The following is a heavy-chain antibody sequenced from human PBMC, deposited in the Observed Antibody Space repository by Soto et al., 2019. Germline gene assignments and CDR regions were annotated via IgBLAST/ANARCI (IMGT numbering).Heavy chain of an antibody. CDR1: GGSISSGGYY. Sequence: SETLSLTCTVSGGSISSGGYYWSWIRQHPGKGLEWIGYIYYSGSTYYNPSLKSRVTISVDTSKNQLSLKLSSVTAADTAVYYCARYMELRSRAFEIWGQGTMVTVS. V-gene: IGHV4-31*03. CDR3: ARYMELRSRAFEI. J-gene: IGHJ3*02. CDR2: IYYSGST. D-gene: IGHD1-7*01.